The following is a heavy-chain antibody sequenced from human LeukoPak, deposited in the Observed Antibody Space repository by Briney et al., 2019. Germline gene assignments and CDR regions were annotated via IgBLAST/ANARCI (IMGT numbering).Heavy chain of an antibody. CDR3: AREGDNSGYQPFDY. Sequence: GASVKVSRKDSGYTYTGYYIHWVRQTPGQGLEWMGRISPSSGGTNYAQKFQGRVTMTRDTSISTAYMELRRLGSDDTAVYYCAREGDNSGYQPFDYWGQGTLITVSS. CDR1: GYTYTGYY. D-gene: IGHD3-22*01. J-gene: IGHJ4*02. CDR2: ISPSSGGT. V-gene: IGHV1-2*06.